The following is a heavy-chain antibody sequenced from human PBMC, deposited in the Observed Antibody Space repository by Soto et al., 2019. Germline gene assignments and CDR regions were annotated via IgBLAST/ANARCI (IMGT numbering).Heavy chain of an antibody. D-gene: IGHD4-17*01. CDR2: IIPILGIA. J-gene: IGHJ4*02. Sequence: ASVKVSCKASGGTFSSYTISWVRQAPGQGLEWMGRIIPILGIANYAQKFQGRVTITADKSTSTAYMELSSLRSEDTAVYYCARDRVRDYGDYVPFDYWGQGTLVTVSS. CDR1: GGTFSSYT. CDR3: ARDRVRDYGDYVPFDY. V-gene: IGHV1-69*04.